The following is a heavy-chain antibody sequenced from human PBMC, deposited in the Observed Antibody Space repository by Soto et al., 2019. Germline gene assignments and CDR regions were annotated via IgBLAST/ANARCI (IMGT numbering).Heavy chain of an antibody. CDR2: ISRDESTV. Sequence: QVQLVESGGGLVKPGGSLRLSCVASGLTFRHYFMNWIRQAPGKGPAWLSSISRDESTVFYADSVNGRFTTSRDNAQNSVYLQMSSLRAEDTAVYYCATLTAPTDYWGQGSLVTVSS. CDR1: GLTFRHYF. V-gene: IGHV3-11*01. CDR3: ATLTAPTDY. J-gene: IGHJ4*02. D-gene: IGHD2-21*02.